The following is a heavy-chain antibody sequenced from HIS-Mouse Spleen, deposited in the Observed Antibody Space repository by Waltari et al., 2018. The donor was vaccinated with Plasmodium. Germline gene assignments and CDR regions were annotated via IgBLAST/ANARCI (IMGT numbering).Heavy chain of an antibody. CDR2: IWYDGSNK. CDR3: AKVAQGTRDAFDI. J-gene: IGHJ3*02. Sequence: QVQLVESGGGVVQPGRSLRLSCAASGFTFSSYGMHWVRRAPGKGLEGGAVIWYDGSNKDYADSVKGRFTISRDNSKNTLYLQMNSLRAEDTAVYYCAKVAQGTRDAFDIWGQGTMVTVSS. V-gene: IGHV3-33*06. D-gene: IGHD2-8*01. CDR1: GFTFSSYG.